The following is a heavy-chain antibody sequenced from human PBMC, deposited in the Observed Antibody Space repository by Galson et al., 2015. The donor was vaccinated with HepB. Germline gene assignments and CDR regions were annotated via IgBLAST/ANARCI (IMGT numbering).Heavy chain of an antibody. CDR1: GFTIGNYG. D-gene: IGHD1-20*01. J-gene: IGHJ4*02. CDR2: ISYDGSDK. Sequence: SLRLSCAASGFTIGNYGLHWVRQAPGKGLEWLTIISYDGSDKKYADSVKGRFTVSRDNSKNIMYLQLNSLRLEDTAVYYCVREDNWNYCVYWGQGTLVTVSS. CDR3: VREDNWNYCVY. V-gene: IGHV3-30*03.